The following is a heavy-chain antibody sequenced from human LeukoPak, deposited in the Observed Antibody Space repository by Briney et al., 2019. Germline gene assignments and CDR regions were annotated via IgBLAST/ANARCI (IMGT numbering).Heavy chain of an antibody. CDR3: AIEAWFGESSTIDY. CDR2: ITGSGGST. J-gene: IGHJ4*02. D-gene: IGHD3-10*01. CDR1: GFTFSTYD. V-gene: IGHV3-23*01. Sequence: GGSLRLSCAASGFTFSTYDMNWVRQAPGKGLEWVSVITGSGGSTSYADSVKGRFTISRDNSNNTLYLQMNSLRAEDTALYYCAIEAWFGESSTIDYRGQGTLVTVSS.